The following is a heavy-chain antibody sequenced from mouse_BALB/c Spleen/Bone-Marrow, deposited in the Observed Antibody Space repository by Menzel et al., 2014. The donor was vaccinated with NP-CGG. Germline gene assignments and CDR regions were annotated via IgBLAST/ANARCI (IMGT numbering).Heavy chain of an antibody. D-gene: IGHD2-10*02. V-gene: IGHV1-18*01. J-gene: IGHJ4*01. Sequence: QLQQPGPELVKPGASVKISCKTSGYTFTEYTMHWVKQCHGKSLECFGGIFPNNGGTYYNQKFKGKATLTVDKSSSASYMELRSLTSEYSAVYYCSKRYGNYHDFYYYAMDYWGQGTSVTVSS. CDR3: SKRYGNYHDFYYYAMDY. CDR2: IFPNNGGT. CDR1: GYTFTEYT.